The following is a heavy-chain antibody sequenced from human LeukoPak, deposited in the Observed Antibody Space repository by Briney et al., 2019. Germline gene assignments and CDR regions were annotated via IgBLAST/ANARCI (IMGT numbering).Heavy chain of an antibody. CDR1: GGSISSYY. J-gene: IGHJ4*02. Sequence: SETLSLTCTVSGGSISSYYWSWIRQPAGKGLEWIARIYISGSTNYNPSLKSRLTMSVDTSKNQFSLKLSSVTAADTAVYYCGRVPSAGPFDYWGPGTLVTVSS. CDR3: GRVPSAGPFDY. CDR2: IYISGST. V-gene: IGHV4-4*07. D-gene: IGHD2-2*01.